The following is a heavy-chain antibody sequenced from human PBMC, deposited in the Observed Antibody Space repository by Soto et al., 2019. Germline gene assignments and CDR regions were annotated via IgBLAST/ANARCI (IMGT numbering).Heavy chain of an antibody. CDR2: ISSSSSYI. CDR1: GFTFSSYS. J-gene: IGHJ4*02. CDR3: ARLDGNWNYLLH. D-gene: IGHD1-7*01. Sequence: GGSLRLSCAASGFTFSSYSMNWVRQTPGKGLEWVSSISSSSSYIYYADSVKGRFTISRDNAKNSLYLQMNSLRAEDTAVYYCARLDGNWNYLLHWGQGTLVTVSS. V-gene: IGHV3-21*01.